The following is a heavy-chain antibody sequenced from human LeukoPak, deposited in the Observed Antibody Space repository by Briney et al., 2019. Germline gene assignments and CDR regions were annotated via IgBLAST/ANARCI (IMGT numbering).Heavy chain of an antibody. J-gene: IGHJ5*02. V-gene: IGHV4-4*07. CDR3: ARNGLEVAGTIWFDP. CDR1: GGSISSYY. Sequence: SETLSLTCTVSGGSISSYYWSWIRQPAGKGLEWIGRIYTSGSTKYNASLKSRVTMSVDTSKNQFSLKLSSVTAADTAVYYCARNGLEVAGTIWFDPWGQGTLVTVSS. CDR2: IYTSGST. D-gene: IGHD6-19*01.